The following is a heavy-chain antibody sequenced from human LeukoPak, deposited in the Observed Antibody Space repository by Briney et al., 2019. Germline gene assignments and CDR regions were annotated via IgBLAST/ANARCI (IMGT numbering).Heavy chain of an antibody. J-gene: IGHJ4*02. CDR2: IEPDGSEK. V-gene: IGHV3-7*04. D-gene: IGHD3-10*01. CDR1: GFTFSSYW. Sequence: GGSLRLSCAASGFTFSSYWMSWVRQAPGKGLEWVASIEPDGSEKYYVDSVKGRFTISRDNAKNSLYLQMNGLRAEDTAVYFCARGGFRTFDYWGQGTLVTVSS. CDR3: ARGGFRTFDY.